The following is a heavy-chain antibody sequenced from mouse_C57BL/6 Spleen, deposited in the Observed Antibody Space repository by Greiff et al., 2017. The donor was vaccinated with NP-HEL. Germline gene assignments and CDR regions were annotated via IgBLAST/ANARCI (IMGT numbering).Heavy chain of an antibody. J-gene: IGHJ2*01. V-gene: IGHV1-15*01. CDR2: IDPETGGT. CDR1: GYTFTDYE. D-gene: IGHD2-4*01. CDR3: TMRNYDYDEDY. Sequence: QVQLKESGAELVRPGASVTLSCKASGYTFTDYEMHWVKQTPVHGLEWIGAIDPETGGTAYNQKFKGKAILTADKSSSTAYMELRSLTSEDSAVYYCTMRNYDYDEDYWGQGTTLTVSS.